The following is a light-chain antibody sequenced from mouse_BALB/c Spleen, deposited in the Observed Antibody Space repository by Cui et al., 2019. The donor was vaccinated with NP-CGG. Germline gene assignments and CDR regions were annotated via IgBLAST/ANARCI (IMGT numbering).Light chain of an antibody. CDR2: GTN. J-gene: IGLJ1*01. CDR3: SLWYSNHWV. CDR1: TGPVTTSNY. Sequence: QAVVTQESALTTSPGETVTLTCRSSTGPVTTSNYANWVQEKPDHLFTGLIGGTNNRVPGVPARFSGSLIGDKAALTITGAQIEDEAIYFCSLWYSNHWVFGGGTKLTVL. V-gene: IGLV1*01.